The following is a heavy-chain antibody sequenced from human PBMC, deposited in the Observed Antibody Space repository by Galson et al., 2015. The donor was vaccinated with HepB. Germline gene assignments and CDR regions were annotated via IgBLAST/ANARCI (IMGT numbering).Heavy chain of an antibody. CDR3: ARDGGDFWSGIKYSFDY. Sequence: SLRLSCAASGFTFTNYAIHWVRQAPGKGLEWVALISYDGSSKYYADSVKGRFAISSDSSKNTVYLQMNSLKAEETAVYYCARDGGDFWSGIKYSFDYWGQGTLVTVSS. V-gene: IGHV3-30*09. D-gene: IGHD3-3*01. CDR2: ISYDGSSK. CDR1: GFTFTNYA. J-gene: IGHJ4*02.